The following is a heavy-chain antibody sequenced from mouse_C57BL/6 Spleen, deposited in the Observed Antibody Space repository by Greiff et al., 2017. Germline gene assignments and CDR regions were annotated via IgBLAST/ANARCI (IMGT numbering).Heavy chain of an antibody. CDR3: VREYYGSSYRYFDV. Sequence: EVHLVESGGGLVQPKGSLKLSCAASGFSFNTYAMNWVRQAPGKGLEWVARIRSKSNNYATYYADSVKDRFTISRDDSESMLYLQMNNLKTEDTAMYYCVREYYGSSYRYFDVWGTGTTVTVSS. D-gene: IGHD1-1*01. J-gene: IGHJ1*03. V-gene: IGHV10-1*01. CDR2: IRSKSNNYAT. CDR1: GFSFNTYA.